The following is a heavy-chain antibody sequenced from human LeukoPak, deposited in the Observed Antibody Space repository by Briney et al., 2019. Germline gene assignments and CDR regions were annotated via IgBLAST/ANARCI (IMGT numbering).Heavy chain of an antibody. V-gene: IGHV1-69*13. CDR3: ARHEGATNQNFDY. J-gene: IGHJ4*02. Sequence: SVKVSCKASGGTFSSYAISWVRQAPGQGLEWMGGIIPIFGTANYAQKFQGRVTITADETTSTAYMELSSLRSEDTAVYYCARHEGATNQNFDYWGQGTLVTVSS. D-gene: IGHD1-26*01. CDR2: IIPIFGTA. CDR1: GGTFSSYA.